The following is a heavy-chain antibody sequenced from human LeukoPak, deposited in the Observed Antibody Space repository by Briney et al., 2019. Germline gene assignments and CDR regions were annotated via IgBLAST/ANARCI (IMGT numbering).Heavy chain of an antibody. CDR2: ISYDGSNK. Sequence: GRSLRLSCAASGFTFSSYGMHWVRQAPGEGLEWVAFISYDGSNKYYADSVKGRFTISRDNSKNTLYLQMNSLRAEDTAVYYCAKTGAYGDYDTYYGMDVWGQGTTVTVSS. CDR1: GFTFSSYG. J-gene: IGHJ6*02. D-gene: IGHD4-17*01. V-gene: IGHV3-30*18. CDR3: AKTGAYGDYDTYYGMDV.